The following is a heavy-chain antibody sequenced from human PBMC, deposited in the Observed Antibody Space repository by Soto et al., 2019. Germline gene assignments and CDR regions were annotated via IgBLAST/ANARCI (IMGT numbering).Heavy chain of an antibody. Sequence: SETLSLSCTVSGGSIRSGDYYWSWIRQPPGKGLEWIGYINYSGTSHFNPSLKSRVTISLDASMNQFYLSLNSVTAADTAVYYCARLPPHSPDYYYFGKDVWGQGTTVTVSS. J-gene: IGHJ6*02. V-gene: IGHV4-30-4*02. CDR2: INYSGTS. CDR1: GGSIRSGDYY. CDR3: ARLPPHSPDYYYFGKDV.